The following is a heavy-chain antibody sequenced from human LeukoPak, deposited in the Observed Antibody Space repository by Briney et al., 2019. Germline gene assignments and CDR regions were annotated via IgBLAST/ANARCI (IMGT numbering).Heavy chain of an antibody. J-gene: IGHJ4*02. CDR3: AREALAPYFDY. CDR2: ISYDGSNK. CDR1: GFPFSSYA. Sequence: GGSLSLSCAASGFPFSSYAMHWVRKAPGKGLEGVAVISYDGSNKYYADSVKGRFTISRDNSKNTLYLQMNSLRAEDTAVYYCAREALAPYFDYWGQGTLVPVSS. V-gene: IGHV3-30-3*01.